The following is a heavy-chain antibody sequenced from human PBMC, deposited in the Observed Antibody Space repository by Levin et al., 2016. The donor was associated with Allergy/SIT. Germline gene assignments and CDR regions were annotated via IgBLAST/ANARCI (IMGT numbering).Heavy chain of an antibody. D-gene: IGHD3-10*01. CDR1: GFNLNSYG. Sequence: GESLKISCAASGFNLNSYGMYWVRQAPGKGLEWVSTISGSGFTTYYADSVKGRFTISRDNSKNTLYLQMNSLRVEDTAEYHCAILPFPGSGSSVSLPDCWGQGTLVTVSS. V-gene: IGHV3-23*01. CDR2: ISGSGFTT. CDR3: AILPFPGSGSSVSLPDC. J-gene: IGHJ4*02.